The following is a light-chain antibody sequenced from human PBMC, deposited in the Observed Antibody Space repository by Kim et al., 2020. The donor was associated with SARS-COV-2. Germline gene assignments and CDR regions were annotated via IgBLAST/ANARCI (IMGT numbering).Light chain of an antibody. CDR2: QDR. J-gene: IGLJ3*02. CDR3: QAWDSSAGGV. CDR1: ELGDKY. V-gene: IGLV3-1*01. Sequence: SYELTQPPSVSVSPGQTATIACSGDELGDKYTNWYQQKPGQSPVLVIYQDRKRPSGIPERFSGSNSGNTATLTISGTQTMDEGDYYCQAWDSSAGGVFGGGTQLTVL.